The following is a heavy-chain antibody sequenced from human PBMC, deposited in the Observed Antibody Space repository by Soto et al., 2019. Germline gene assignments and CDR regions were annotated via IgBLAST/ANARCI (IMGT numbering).Heavy chain of an antibody. CDR2: FSYDGNNK. CDR3: ARGRYIRSSHAFYRGLDV. J-gene: IGHJ6*02. V-gene: IGHV3-30-3*01. CDR1: GFTFSTYS. Sequence: QVQLVESGGGVVQPGRSLRLSCAASGFTFSTYSMHWVRQAPGKGLEWVAIFSYDGNNKYYADSVKGRFTISRDNSKNTLYLQMDSLRAEDTAVYHCARGRYIRSSHAFYRGLDVWGRGTTVTVSS. D-gene: IGHD6-6*01.